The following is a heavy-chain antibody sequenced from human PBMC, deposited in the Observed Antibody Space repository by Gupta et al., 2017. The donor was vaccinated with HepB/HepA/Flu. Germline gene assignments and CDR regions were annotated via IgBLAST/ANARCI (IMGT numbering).Heavy chain of an antibody. V-gene: IGHV3-30*18. CDR3: AKGVRRARYHINFDY. J-gene: IGHJ4*02. CDR2: ISFDGSNK. CDR1: GFTFSSYG. D-gene: IGHD1-14*01. Sequence: QVHLVESGGGVVQPGRSLRLSCAASGFTFSSYGMHWVRQAPGKGLEWVADISFDGSNKYFADSVKGRFTVSKDNSKNTLYLQMDSLRTEDTAVYYCAKGVRRARYHINFDYWGQGTLVTVSS.